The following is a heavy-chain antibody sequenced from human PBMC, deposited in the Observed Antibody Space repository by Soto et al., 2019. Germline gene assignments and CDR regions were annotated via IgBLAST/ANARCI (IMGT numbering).Heavy chain of an antibody. CDR1: GGSISSYY. J-gene: IGHJ5*02. CDR2: IYTSGST. CDR3: ARDPRFHSGRAAGTGGDNSVDP. Sequence: KTSETLSLTCTVSGGSISSYYWSWIRQPAGKGLEWIGRIYTSGSTNYNPSFKSRVTMSVDPSKNQFSLKLSSVTAADTAVYYGARDPRFHSGRAAGTGGDNSVDPWGQGTLVTVSS. D-gene: IGHD6-13*01. V-gene: IGHV4-4*07.